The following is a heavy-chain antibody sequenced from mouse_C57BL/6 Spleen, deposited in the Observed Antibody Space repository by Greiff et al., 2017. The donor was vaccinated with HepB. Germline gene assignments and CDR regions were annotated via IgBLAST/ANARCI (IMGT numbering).Heavy chain of an antibody. CDR3: ARWITTVVAAMDY. V-gene: IGHV1-82*01. D-gene: IGHD1-1*01. CDR2: IDPGDGDT. Sequence: QVQLQQSGPELVKPGASVKISCTASGYAFSSSWMNWVKQRPGKGLEWIGRIDPGDGDTNYNEKFKGKATLTADKSSSTAYMQLSSLTSEDSAVYFCARWITTVVAAMDYWGQGTSVTVSS. J-gene: IGHJ4*01. CDR1: GYAFSSSW.